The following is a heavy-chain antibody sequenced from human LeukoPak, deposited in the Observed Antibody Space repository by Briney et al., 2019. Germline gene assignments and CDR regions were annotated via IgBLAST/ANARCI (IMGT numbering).Heavy chain of an antibody. J-gene: IGHJ4*02. D-gene: IGHD4-17*01. Sequence: GGSLRLSCAASGFTFSSYSMNWVRQAPGKGLEWVSSISSSSSYIYYADSLKGRFTISRDIAQNSLYLQMNSLRAEDTGIYYCARGTGDYLFDYWGQGTLVTVSS. CDR3: ARGTGDYLFDY. V-gene: IGHV3-21*01. CDR2: ISSSSSYI. CDR1: GFTFSSYS.